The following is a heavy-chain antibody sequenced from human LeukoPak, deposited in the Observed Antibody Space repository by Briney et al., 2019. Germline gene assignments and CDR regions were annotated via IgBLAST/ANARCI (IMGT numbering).Heavy chain of an antibody. CDR2: LSHDGNNE. CDR3: AKDNYYGSSAVIDY. J-gene: IGHJ4*02. Sequence: GESLRLSCAASGFTFSSYGMHWVRQAPGKGLEWVAALSHDGNNEFYADSVKGRFTISRDNSKNTLYLQMNSLRAGDTAAFYCAKDNYYGSSAVIDYWGQGTLVTVSS. CDR1: GFTFSSYG. D-gene: IGHD3-22*01. V-gene: IGHV3-30*18.